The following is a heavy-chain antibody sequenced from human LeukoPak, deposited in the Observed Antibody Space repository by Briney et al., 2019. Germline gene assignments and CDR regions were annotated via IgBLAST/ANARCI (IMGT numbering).Heavy chain of an antibody. CDR3: ARDYCSSSSCNGVFDY. Sequence: GRSLRLSCVASGFTFSSYAMHWVRQAPGKGLEWVAVISYDGANEYSADSVKGRFTISRDNSKNTLYLQMNSLRAEDTAVYYCARDYCSSSSCNGVFDYWGQGTLVTASS. D-gene: IGHD2-2*01. CDR1: GFTFSSYA. J-gene: IGHJ4*02. CDR2: ISYDGANE. V-gene: IGHV3-30*04.